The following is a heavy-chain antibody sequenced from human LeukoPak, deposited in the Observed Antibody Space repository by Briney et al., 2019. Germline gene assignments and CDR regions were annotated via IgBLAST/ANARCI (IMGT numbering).Heavy chain of an antibody. J-gene: IGHJ4*02. Sequence: SETLSLTCAFYGGSFSSSSYYWGWIRQPPGKGLEWIGSIYYSGSTYYNPSLKSRVTISVDTSKNQFTLKLNSATAADTAVYYCARLRVSGNYLYYFDYWGQGTLVTLSS. CDR3: ARLRVSGNYLYYFDY. CDR2: IYYSGST. D-gene: IGHD1-7*01. V-gene: IGHV4-39*01. CDR1: GGSFSSSSYY.